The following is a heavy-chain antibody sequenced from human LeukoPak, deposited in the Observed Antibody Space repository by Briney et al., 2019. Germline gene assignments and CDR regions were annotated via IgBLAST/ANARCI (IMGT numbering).Heavy chain of an antibody. Sequence: GGSLRLSCAASGFTFSSYGVHWVRQAPGKGLEWVAVISYDGSNKYYADSVKGRFTISRDNSKNTLYLQMSSLRVEDTAVYYCAKDRSGYGSGSYSFDYWGQGTLVTVSS. CDR2: ISYDGSNK. D-gene: IGHD3-10*01. J-gene: IGHJ4*02. V-gene: IGHV3-30*18. CDR1: GFTFSSYG. CDR3: AKDRSGYGSGSYSFDY.